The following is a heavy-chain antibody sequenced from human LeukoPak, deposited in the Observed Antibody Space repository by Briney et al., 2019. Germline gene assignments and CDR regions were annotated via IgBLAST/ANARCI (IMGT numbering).Heavy chain of an antibody. CDR2: INHSGST. J-gene: IGHJ5*02. CDR1: GVSFSGYY. D-gene: IGHD3-9*01. V-gene: IGHV4-34*01. Sequence: PSETLSLTCAVYGVSFSGYYWSWIRQPPGKGLEWIGEINHSGSTNYNPSLKSRVTISVDTSKNQFSLKLSSVTAADTAVYYYPRGVDLSPARFDPWGQGTLVTVSS. CDR3: PRGVDLSPARFDP.